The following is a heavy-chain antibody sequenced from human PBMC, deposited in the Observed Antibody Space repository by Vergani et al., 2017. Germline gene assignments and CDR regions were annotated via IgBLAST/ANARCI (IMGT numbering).Heavy chain of an antibody. J-gene: IGHJ6*02. D-gene: IGHD2-2*01. CDR1: GGTFSSYA. V-gene: IGHV1-69*12. CDR2: IIPIFGTA. Sequence: QVQLVQSGAEVKKPGSSVKVSCKASGGTFSSYAISWVRQAPGQGLEWMGGIIPIFGTANYAQKFQGRVTITADESTSTAYMELSSLRSEDTAVYYCARGAYCSSTSCYXRPPYYYYYYGMDVWGQGTTVTVSS. CDR3: ARGAYCSSTSCYXRPPYYYYYYGMDV.